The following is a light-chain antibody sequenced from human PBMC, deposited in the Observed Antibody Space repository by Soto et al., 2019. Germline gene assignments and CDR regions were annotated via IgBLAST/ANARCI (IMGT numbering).Light chain of an antibody. CDR2: GAS. Sequence: EIVMTHSPATLSVSPGERAALSCRASQSVNNNVAWYQQKPGQAPRLLIYGASTRATGIPARFSGSGSGTEFTLTISSLQSEDFAVYYCQQYNNWWTFGQGTKVDIK. J-gene: IGKJ1*01. V-gene: IGKV3-15*01. CDR3: QQYNNWWT. CDR1: QSVNNN.